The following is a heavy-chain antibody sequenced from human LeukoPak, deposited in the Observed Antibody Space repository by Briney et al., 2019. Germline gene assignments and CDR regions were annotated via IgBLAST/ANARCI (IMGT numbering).Heavy chain of an antibody. CDR1: GGSISSGDYY. Sequence: PSETLSLACTVSGGSISSGDYYWSWIRQPPGKGLVWFGYIYYSGSTYYNPSLKSRVTISVDTSKNQFSLKLSSVTAADTAGYYCARVDYGGNSAFDYWGQGTLVTVSS. V-gene: IGHV4-30-4*01. J-gene: IGHJ4*02. CDR2: IYYSGST. CDR3: ARVDYGGNSAFDY. D-gene: IGHD4-23*01.